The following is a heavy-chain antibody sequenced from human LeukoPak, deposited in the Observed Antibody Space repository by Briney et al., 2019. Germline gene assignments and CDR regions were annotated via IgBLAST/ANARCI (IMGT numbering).Heavy chain of an antibody. CDR3: ARGPPPYSYGPYYYYYGMDV. Sequence: ASVKVSCKASGYTLTGYYMHWVRQAPGQGLEWMGRINPNSGGTNYAQKFQGRVTMTRDTSISTAYMELSRLRSDDTAVYYCARGPPPYSYGPYYYYYGMDVWGQGTTVTVSS. V-gene: IGHV1-2*06. D-gene: IGHD5-18*01. CDR2: INPNSGGT. J-gene: IGHJ6*02. CDR1: GYTLTGYY.